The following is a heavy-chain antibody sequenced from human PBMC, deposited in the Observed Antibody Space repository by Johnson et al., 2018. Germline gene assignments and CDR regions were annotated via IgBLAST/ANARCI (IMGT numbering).Heavy chain of an antibody. CDR2: LSYDGSNK. Sequence: QVQLVESGGGVVQPGRSLRLSCAASGFTFSSYGMHWVRQAPGKGLEWVAVLSYDGSNKYYADSVKGRFTISRDNSKNTLYLQMNSLRAEDTAVYYCAKDHSPDQTYYYYYMDVWGKGTTVTVSS. CDR1: GFTFSSYG. D-gene: IGHD1-14*01. J-gene: IGHJ6*03. CDR3: AKDHSPDQTYYYYYMDV. V-gene: IGHV3-30*18.